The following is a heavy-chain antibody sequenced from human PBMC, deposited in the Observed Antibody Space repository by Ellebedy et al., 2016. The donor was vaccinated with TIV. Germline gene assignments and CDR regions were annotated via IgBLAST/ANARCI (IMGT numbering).Heavy chain of an antibody. Sequence: GGSLRLSCAASGFTFSNFGMHWVRQAPGKGLEWVAAISYHESNKWYADSVRGRFTVSRDNSKNTLFLQLTSLRAEDPALYYCAKYSQGGYDLPLDSWGQGTRVTVSS. CDR2: ISYHESNK. J-gene: IGHJ5*01. V-gene: IGHV3-30*18. D-gene: IGHD5-12*01. CDR1: GFTFSNFG. CDR3: AKYSQGGYDLPLDS.